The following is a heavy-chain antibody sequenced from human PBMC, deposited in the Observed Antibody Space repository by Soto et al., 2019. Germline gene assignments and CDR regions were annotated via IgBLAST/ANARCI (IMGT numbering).Heavy chain of an antibody. CDR3: ATADGSGSYPGTHPKYYYAMDV. CDR1: GYSFTSYW. V-gene: IGHV5-51*01. Sequence: PGESLKISCKGSGYSFTSYWIGWVRQMLGKGLEWMGIIYPGDSDTRYSPSFQGQVTISADKSISTAYLQWSSLKASDTAMYYCATADGSGSYPGTHPKYYYAMDVWGQGTTVTVSS. D-gene: IGHD3-10*01. CDR2: IYPGDSDT. J-gene: IGHJ6*02.